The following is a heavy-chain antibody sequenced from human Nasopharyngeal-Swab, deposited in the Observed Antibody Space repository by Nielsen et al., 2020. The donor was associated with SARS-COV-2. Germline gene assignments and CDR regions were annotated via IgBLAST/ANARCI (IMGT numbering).Heavy chain of an antibody. CDR3: ARGSFDYYYGMDV. V-gene: IGHV3-53*01. CDR1: GFTVSSNY. J-gene: IGHJ6*02. CDR2: IYSGGST. Sequence: GGSLRLSCAASGFTVSSNYMSWVRQAPGKGLEWVSVIYSGGSTYYADSVKGRFTISRDNSKNTLYLQMNSLRAEDTAVYYCARGSFDYYYGMDVWGQGTTVTASS.